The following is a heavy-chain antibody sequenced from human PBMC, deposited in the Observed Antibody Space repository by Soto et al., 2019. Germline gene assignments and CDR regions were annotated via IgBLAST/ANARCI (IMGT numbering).Heavy chain of an antibody. Sequence: ASVKVSCKASGYTFTSYYMHWVRQAPGQGLEWMGIINPSGGSTSYAQKFQGRVTMTRDTSTSTVYMELSSLRSEDTAVYYCARDVCSSTSCYAGSAPWGQGTLVTVSS. CDR2: INPSGGST. V-gene: IGHV1-46*01. CDR3: ARDVCSSTSCYAGSAP. J-gene: IGHJ5*02. CDR1: GYTFTSYY. D-gene: IGHD2-2*01.